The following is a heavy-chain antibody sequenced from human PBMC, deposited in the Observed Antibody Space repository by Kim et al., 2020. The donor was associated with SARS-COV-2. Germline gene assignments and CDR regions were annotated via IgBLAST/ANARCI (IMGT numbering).Heavy chain of an antibody. CDR1: GFTFSSYA. D-gene: IGHD2-2*01. Sequence: GGSLRLSCAASGFTFSSYAMSWVRQAPGKGLEWVSAISGSGGSTYYADSVKGRFTISRDNSKNTLYLQMNSLRAEDTAVYYCARYCSSTSCYNWYFDLWGRGTLVTVSS. CDR2: ISGSGGST. V-gene: IGHV3-23*01. J-gene: IGHJ2*01. CDR3: ARYCSSTSCYNWYFDL.